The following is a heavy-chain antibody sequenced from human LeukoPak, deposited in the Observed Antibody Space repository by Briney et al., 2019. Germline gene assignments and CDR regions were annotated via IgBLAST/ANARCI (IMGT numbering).Heavy chain of an antibody. CDR3: AKVLSTTWCPMEAFDI. CDR2: IKTDGSIT. CDR1: GFSFSVFW. J-gene: IGHJ3*02. D-gene: IGHD2-8*02. Sequence: PGGSLRLSCAASGFSFSVFWMHWVRQAPGKGPVWVSRIKTDGSITNYADSVKGRFTISRDNSKNTLYLQMNSLRTEDTAVYYCAKVLSTTWCPMEAFDIWGQGTMVTVSS. V-gene: IGHV3-74*01.